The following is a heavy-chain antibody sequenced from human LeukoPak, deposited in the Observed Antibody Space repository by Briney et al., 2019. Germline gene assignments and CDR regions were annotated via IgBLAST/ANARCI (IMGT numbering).Heavy chain of an antibody. CDR3: AKKGAVLSPGLYHDC. CDR1: GFTFNTYD. D-gene: IGHD4/OR15-4a*01. V-gene: IGHV3-23*01. CDR2: ISNSGGRT. J-gene: IGHJ4*02. Sequence: PGGSLRLSCGASGFTFNTYDMSWVRQAPGMGLEWVSSISNSGGRTYYADSVKGRFTISRDNSKNTLYLQMNSLRDDDTAVYYCAKKGAVLSPGLYHDCWGQGTLATVSS.